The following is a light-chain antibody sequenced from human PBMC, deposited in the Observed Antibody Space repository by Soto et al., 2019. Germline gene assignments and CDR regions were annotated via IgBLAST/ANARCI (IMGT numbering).Light chain of an antibody. Sequence: QSVLTQPPSVSGCPGQSVRVSWTGGSVDFVSYNRVSWYQQPPGTAPKLIIYEARNRPSGVPDRFSGSKSGNTASLIISGLQAADEADYYCSLYTSENTYVFGTGTKVTVL. CDR2: EAR. CDR3: SLYTSENTYV. V-gene: IGLV2-18*01. J-gene: IGLJ1*01. CDR1: SVDFVSYNR.